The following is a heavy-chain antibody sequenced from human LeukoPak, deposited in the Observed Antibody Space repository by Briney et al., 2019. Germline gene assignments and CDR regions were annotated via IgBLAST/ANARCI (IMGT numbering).Heavy chain of an antibody. V-gene: IGHV3-23*01. CDR2: VNGSGDTT. Sequence: GGSLRLSCAASGFTFSSYAMSWVRQAPGKGLEWVSSVNGSGDTTYYADSVKGRFTISRDNSKNTLYLQMNSLRAEDTAMYYCAKDRAATVTTFNDYWGQGTLVTVSS. J-gene: IGHJ4*02. D-gene: IGHD4-17*01. CDR3: AKDRAATVTTFNDY. CDR1: GFTFSSYA.